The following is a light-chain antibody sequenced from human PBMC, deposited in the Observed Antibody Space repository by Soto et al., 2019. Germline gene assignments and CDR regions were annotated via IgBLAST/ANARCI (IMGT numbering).Light chain of an antibody. CDR3: SSYPGTPNWV. J-gene: IGLJ3*02. CDR2: EVS. V-gene: IGLV2-14*01. CDR1: SSDVGGYKY. Sequence: QSALTQPASVSGSPGQSITISCTGTSSDVGGYKYVSWYQQHPGKAPKLIIYEVSNRPSGVSNRFSGSKSGNTASLTISGLQAEDESDYYCSSYPGTPNWVFGGGTKLTVL.